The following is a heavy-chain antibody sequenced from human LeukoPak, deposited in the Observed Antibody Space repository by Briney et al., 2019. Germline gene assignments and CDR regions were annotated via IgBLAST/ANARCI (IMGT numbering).Heavy chain of an antibody. D-gene: IGHD2-15*01. CDR2: INPNSGGT. Sequence: ASVKVSCKASGYTFTGYYMHWVRQAPGQGLEWMGWINPNSGGTNYAQKFQGRVTMTRDTSISTAYMELSRLRSDDTAVYYCARDRLGVAGTVDYGMDVWGQGTTVTVSS. J-gene: IGHJ6*02. V-gene: IGHV1-2*02. CDR1: GYTFTGYY. CDR3: ARDRLGVAGTVDYGMDV.